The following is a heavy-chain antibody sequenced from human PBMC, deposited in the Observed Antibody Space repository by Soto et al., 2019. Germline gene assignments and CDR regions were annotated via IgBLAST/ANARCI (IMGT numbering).Heavy chain of an antibody. CDR2: ISNTGST. V-gene: IGHV4-31*03. CDR1: GASVSSGGYH. J-gene: IGHJ6*02. D-gene: IGHD3-3*01. Sequence: SETLSLTCTVSGASVSSGGYHWSWLRQQPGKGLEWIGYISNTGSTYYNPSLNSRVTISLDASENQFSLKLSSVTAADTAVYYCTRKSQYYDFWSGYYTGIPRTYYGMDVWGQGTTVTVSS. CDR3: TRKSQYYDFWSGYYTGIPRTYYGMDV.